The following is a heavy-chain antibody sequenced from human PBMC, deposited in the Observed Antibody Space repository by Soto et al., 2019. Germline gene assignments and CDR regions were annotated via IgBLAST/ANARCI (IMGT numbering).Heavy chain of an antibody. J-gene: IGHJ4*02. D-gene: IGHD1-26*01. CDR1: GFTFSSFW. CDR3: VRDRSGSYLEGFDY. Sequence: ESGGGLVQLGGSRRLSCAASGFTFSSFWMTWVRQAPGKGLEWVANIKQDGSEKYYEDSVKGRFTISRDNARNSLFLEMKSLRSEDTAVYSCVRDRSGSYLEGFDYWGQGTLVTVSS. CDR2: IKQDGSEK. V-gene: IGHV3-7*01.